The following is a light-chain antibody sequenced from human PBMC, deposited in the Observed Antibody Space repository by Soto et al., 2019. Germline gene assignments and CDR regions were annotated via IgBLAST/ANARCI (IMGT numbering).Light chain of an antibody. V-gene: IGKV3-11*01. J-gene: IGKJ2*01. CDR1: QSVSIS. Sequence: EIFLTQSPATVSLSPGERATLSCRASQSVSISLDWYQHKPGRAPRLVIYGASNRAADIPARFSGSGSGTDFTLTISSLEPEDDAVYYCQQRRNWPPYTFGQGTKLEIK. CDR2: GAS. CDR3: QQRRNWPPYT.